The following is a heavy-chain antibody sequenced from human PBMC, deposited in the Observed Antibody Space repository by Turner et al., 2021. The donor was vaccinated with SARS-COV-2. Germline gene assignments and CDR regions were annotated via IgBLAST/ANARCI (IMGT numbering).Heavy chain of an antibody. CDR1: GYTLTELS. Sequence: QVQLVQSGAEVKKPGASVKVSCKVSGYTLTELSMHWVRQAPGKGLEWMGGFDPEDVETIDAQKFQGRVTMTEDTSTDTAYMELSSLRSEDTAVYYCATGYAYCGGDCSIHYWGQGTLVTVSS. J-gene: IGHJ4*02. V-gene: IGHV1-24*01. D-gene: IGHD2-21*02. CDR2: FDPEDVET. CDR3: ATGYAYCGGDCSIHY.